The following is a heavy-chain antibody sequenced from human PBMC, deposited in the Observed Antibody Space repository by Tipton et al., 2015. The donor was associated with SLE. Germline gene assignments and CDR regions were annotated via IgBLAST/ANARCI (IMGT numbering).Heavy chain of an antibody. Sequence: TLSLTCAVYGGSFSGYYWSWIRQPPGKGLEWIGEINHRGSTNYNPSLKSRVTISVDTSKNQFSLKLSSVTAADTAVYYCARVRPPLSIFGVVKGTDYYYMDVWGKGTTVTVS. CDR1: GGSFSGYY. J-gene: IGHJ6*03. CDR2: INHRGST. V-gene: IGHV4-34*01. CDR3: ARVRPPLSIFGVVKGTDYYYMDV. D-gene: IGHD3-3*01.